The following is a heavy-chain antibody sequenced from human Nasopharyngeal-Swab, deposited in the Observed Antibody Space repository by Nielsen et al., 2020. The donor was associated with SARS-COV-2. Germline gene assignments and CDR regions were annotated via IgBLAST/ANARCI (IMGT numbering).Heavy chain of an antibody. CDR1: GFTLDDYA. J-gene: IGHJ4*02. D-gene: IGHD3-16*01. CDR3: AKVPAGDAGENLDY. V-gene: IGHV3-9*01. CDR2: ISWNSGSI. Sequence: LSLTCAASGFTLDDYAMHWVRQAPGKGLEGVPGISWNSGSIGYADSVKGRFTISRDNAKNPLYLQMNSLRADDTALYYCAKVPAGDAGENLDYWGQGTLVTVSS.